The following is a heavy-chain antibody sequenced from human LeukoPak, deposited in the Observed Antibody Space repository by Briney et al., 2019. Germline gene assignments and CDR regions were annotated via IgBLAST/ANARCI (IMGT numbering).Heavy chain of an antibody. CDR3: ARDSWGNDYGDYYFDY. CDR1: GFTFSSYE. Sequence: AGGSLRLSCAASGFTFSSYEMNWVRQAPGKGLEWVSYISGSGSTIYYADSVKGRFTISRDNAKNSLYLQMNSLRAEDTAVYYCARDSWGNDYGDYYFDYWAREPWSPSPQ. V-gene: IGHV3-48*03. J-gene: IGHJ4*02. D-gene: IGHD4-17*01. CDR2: ISGSGSTI.